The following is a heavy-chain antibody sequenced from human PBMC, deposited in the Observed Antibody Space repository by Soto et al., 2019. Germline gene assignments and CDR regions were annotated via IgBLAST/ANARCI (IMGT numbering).Heavy chain of an antibody. CDR3: ERAGAIEGWFDP. J-gene: IGHJ5*02. D-gene: IGHD2-2*01. CDR1: RGSISSYY. CDR2: ISYSGNT. Sequence: SETLSLTCTVSRGSISSYYWSWIRQPPGKGLEWIGYISYSGNTNYNASLKSRVTISVDTSKNQFSLRLSSVTAADTAVYYCERAGAIEGWFDPWGQGTLVTSPQ. V-gene: IGHV4-59*12.